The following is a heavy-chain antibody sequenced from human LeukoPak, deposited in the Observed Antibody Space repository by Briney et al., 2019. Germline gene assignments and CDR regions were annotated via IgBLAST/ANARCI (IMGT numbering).Heavy chain of an antibody. J-gene: IGHJ5*01. CDR1: GFSFSSYE. CDR3: ARGYYYGSGTLGPLDS. CDR2: ISSSGSTI. V-gene: IGHV3-48*03. Sequence: PGGSLRLSCAASGFSFSSYEMNWVRQAPGKGLGWVSYISSSGSTIYNADSVKGRFTISRDNAKNSLYLQMNSLRAEDTAVYYCARGYYYGSGTLGPLDSWGQGTLVTVSS. D-gene: IGHD3-10*01.